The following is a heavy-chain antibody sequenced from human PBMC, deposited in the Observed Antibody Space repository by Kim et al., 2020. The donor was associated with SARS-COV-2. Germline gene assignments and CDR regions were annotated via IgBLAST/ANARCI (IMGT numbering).Heavy chain of an antibody. Sequence: AQKRQGRLTMTTDTSTSTAYMELRSLRSDDTAVYYCARVFPDSSGYLDYWGQGTLVTVSS. D-gene: IGHD3-22*01. CDR3: ARVFPDSSGYLDY. V-gene: IGHV1-18*01. J-gene: IGHJ4*02.